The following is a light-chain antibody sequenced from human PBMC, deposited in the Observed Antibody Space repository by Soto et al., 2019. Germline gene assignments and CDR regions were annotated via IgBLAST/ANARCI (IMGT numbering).Light chain of an antibody. Sequence: DIQMTQSPSSLSASVGDRVTITCRASQSIRSYLNWYQQKPGKAPNLLIYATSSLQSGVPSRFSGSGSGTDFTLTISSLQPEDFATYYCQQSYNTLWTFGQGTKVEIK. J-gene: IGKJ1*01. CDR2: ATS. V-gene: IGKV1-39*01. CDR1: QSIRSY. CDR3: QQSYNTLWT.